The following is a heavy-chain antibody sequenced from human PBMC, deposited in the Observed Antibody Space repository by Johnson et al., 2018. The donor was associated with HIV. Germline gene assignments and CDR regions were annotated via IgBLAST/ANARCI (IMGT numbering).Heavy chain of an antibody. CDR2: IRSKAYGGTT. CDR3: TRESYYYDSSGYGYDSFDI. V-gene: IGHV3-49*04. CDR1: GFTFGDYA. D-gene: IGHD3-22*01. J-gene: IGHJ3*02. Sequence: VQLVESGGGLVQPGRSLRLSCTASGFTFGDYAMSWVRLAPGKGLEWVGFIRSKAYGGTTEYAASVKGRFTISRDDSKSIAYLQMNSLKTEDTAVYYCTRESYYYDSSGYGYDSFDIWGQGTMVTVSS.